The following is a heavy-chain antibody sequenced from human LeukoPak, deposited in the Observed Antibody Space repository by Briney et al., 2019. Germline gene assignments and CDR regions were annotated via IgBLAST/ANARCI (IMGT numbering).Heavy chain of an antibody. CDR3: AKYSSALAFDI. CDR2: ISWNSGSI. Sequence: GGSLRLSCAASGFTFDDYAMHWVRQAPGKGLEWVSGISWNSGSIGYADSVKGRFTISRDNAKNSLYLQMNRLRAEDTALYYCAKYSSALAFDIWGQGTMVTVSS. CDR1: GFTFDDYA. D-gene: IGHD6-13*01. J-gene: IGHJ3*02. V-gene: IGHV3-9*01.